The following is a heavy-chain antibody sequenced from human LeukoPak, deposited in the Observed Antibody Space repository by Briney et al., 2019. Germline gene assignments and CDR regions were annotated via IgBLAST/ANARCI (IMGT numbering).Heavy chain of an antibody. CDR1: GGSISSYY. D-gene: IGHD3-3*01. CDR2: IYTSGST. J-gene: IGHJ4*02. V-gene: IGHV4-4*08. CDR3: ARDRPGRYDFWSGYSDY. Sequence: SETLSLTCTVSGGSISSYYWSWIRQPPGKGLEWIGRIYTSGSTNYNPSLKSRVTISVDTSKNQFSLKLSSVTAADTAVYYCARDRPGRYDFWSGYSDYWGQGTLVTVSS.